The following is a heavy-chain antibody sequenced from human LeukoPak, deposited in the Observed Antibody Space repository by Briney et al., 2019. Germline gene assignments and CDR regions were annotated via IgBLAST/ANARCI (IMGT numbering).Heavy chain of an antibody. CDR1: GFTFSSYA. Sequence: HPGGSLRLSCAASGFTFSSYAMSWVRQAPGKGLEWVSAISGSGGSTYYADSVKGRFTISRDNSKYTLYLQMNSLRAEDTAVYYCAKDLDFWSGYYYYGMDVWGQGTTVTVSS. J-gene: IGHJ6*02. CDR2: ISGSGGST. V-gene: IGHV3-23*01. CDR3: AKDLDFWSGYYYYGMDV. D-gene: IGHD3-3*01.